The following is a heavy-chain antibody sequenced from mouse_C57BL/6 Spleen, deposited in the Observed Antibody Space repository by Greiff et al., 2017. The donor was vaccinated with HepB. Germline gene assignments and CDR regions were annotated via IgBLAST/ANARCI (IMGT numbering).Heavy chain of an antibody. V-gene: IGHV1-81*01. CDR1: GYNFTSYG. D-gene: IGHD1-1*01. CDR3: ASTTVVATGDWYFDV. CDR2: IYPRSGNT. J-gene: IGHJ1*03. Sequence: VKLLESGAELARPGASVKLSCKASGYNFTSYGISWVKQRTGQGLEWIGEIYPRSGNTYYNEKFKGKATLTADKSSSTAYMELRSLTSEDSAVYFCASTTVVATGDWYFDVWGTGTTVTVSS.